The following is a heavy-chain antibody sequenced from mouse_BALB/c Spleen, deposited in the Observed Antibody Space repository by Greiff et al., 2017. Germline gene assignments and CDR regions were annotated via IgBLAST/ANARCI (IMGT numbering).Heavy chain of an antibody. V-gene: IGHV1S81*02. D-gene: IGHD1-1*01. CDR3: ARWDGRDAMDY. CDR1: GYTFTSYW. CDR2: INPSNGRT. J-gene: IGHJ4*01. Sequence: QVQLKQPGAELVKPGASVKLSCKASGYTFTSYWMHWVKQRPGQGLEWIGEINPSNGRTNYNEKFKSKATLTVDKSSSTAYMQLSSLTSEDSAVYYCARWDGRDAMDYWGQGTSVTVSS.